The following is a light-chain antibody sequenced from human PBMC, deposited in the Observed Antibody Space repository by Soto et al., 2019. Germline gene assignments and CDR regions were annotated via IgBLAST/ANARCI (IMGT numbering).Light chain of an antibody. CDR3: QQDNNWSFT. Sequence: EIVMTQSPATLSVSPGERATLSCRASQSISSNLAWYQQKPGQATRLLIYGASTSATGITATFSGSGSGTEFTLTIGSLQSEDIAVYYCQQDNNWSFTFGSGTKVDI. V-gene: IGKV3-15*01. CDR1: QSISSN. J-gene: IGKJ3*01. CDR2: GAS.